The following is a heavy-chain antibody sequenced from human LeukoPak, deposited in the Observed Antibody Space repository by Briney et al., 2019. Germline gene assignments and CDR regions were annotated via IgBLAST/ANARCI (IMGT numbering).Heavy chain of an antibody. D-gene: IGHD6-19*01. CDR2: ISSSSSYI. J-gene: IGHJ6*02. Sequence: GGSLRLSCAASGFTFSSYSMNWVRQAPGKGLEWVSSISSSSSYIYYADSVKGRFTISRDNAKNSLYLQINILRAEDTAVYYCARWAARDSSGWYAHWVTSYYYYGMDVWGQGTTVTVSS. CDR3: ARWAARDSSGWYAHWVTSYYYYGMDV. V-gene: IGHV3-21*01. CDR1: GFTFSSYS.